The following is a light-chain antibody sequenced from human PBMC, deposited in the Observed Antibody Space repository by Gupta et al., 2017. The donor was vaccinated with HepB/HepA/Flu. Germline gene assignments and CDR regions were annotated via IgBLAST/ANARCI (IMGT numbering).Light chain of an antibody. CDR2: SNN. Sequence: QSVLTQPPSASGTPGQRVTISCSGSSSNIGTNTVSWYQQLPGTAPKLLIYSNNQRPSGVPDRFSGSNSGTSASLAISGLQSGDEADYYFAACDDSLNGPVFGGGTKLTGL. CDR3: AACDDSLNGPV. CDR1: SSNIGTNT. J-gene: IGLJ2*01. V-gene: IGLV1-44*01.